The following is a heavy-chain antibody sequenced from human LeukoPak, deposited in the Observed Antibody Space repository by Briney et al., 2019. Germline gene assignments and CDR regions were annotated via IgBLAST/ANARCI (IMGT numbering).Heavy chain of an antibody. CDR2: IYPGDSDT. CDR3: ARSASLPAAAAHFDY. D-gene: IGHD6-13*01. Sequence: GESLKISCKGSGYSFTSYWIGWVRQMPGKGLEWMGIIYPGDSDTRYSPSFQGQVTISADKSISTAYLQWSSLKASDTAMYYCARSASLPAAAAHFDYWGQGTLVTVSS. J-gene: IGHJ4*02. V-gene: IGHV5-51*01. CDR1: GYSFTSYW.